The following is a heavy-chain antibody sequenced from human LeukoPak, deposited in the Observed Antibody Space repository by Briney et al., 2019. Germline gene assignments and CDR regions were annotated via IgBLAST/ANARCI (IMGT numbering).Heavy chain of an antibody. CDR1: GYSISSGYY. D-gene: IGHD3-10*01. Sequence: SETLSLTCTVSGYSISSGYYWGWIRQPPGKGLEWIGSIYHSGSTYYSPSLKSRVTISVDTSKNQFSLKLSSVTAADTAVYYCARVPYYYGSGSSYFDYWGQGTLVTVSS. CDR3: ARVPYYYGSGSSYFDY. J-gene: IGHJ4*02. CDR2: IYHSGST. V-gene: IGHV4-38-2*02.